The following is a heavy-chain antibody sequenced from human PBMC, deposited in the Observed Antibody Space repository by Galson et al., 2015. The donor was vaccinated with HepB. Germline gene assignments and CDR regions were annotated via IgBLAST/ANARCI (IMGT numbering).Heavy chain of an antibody. CDR3: ARDRAPNYYDSSGYYSDY. CDR1: GGTFSSYA. CDR2: IIPIFGIA. V-gene: IGHV1-69*10. J-gene: IGHJ4*02. D-gene: IGHD3-22*01. Sequence: SVKVSCKASGGTFSSYAISWVRQAPGQGLEWMGGIIPIFGIANYAQKFQGRVTITADKSTSTAYMELSSLRSEDTAVYYCARDRAPNYYDSSGYYSDYWGQGTLVTVSS.